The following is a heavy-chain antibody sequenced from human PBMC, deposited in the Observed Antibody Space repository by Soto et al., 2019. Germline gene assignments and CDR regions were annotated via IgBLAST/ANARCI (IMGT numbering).Heavy chain of an antibody. D-gene: IGHD2-2*01. CDR2: IYYSGST. J-gene: IGHJ6*02. CDR3: ARVHCSSTSCYGGNYYGMDV. Sequence: SETLSLTCTVSGGSVSSGSYYWSWIRQPPGKGLEWIGYIYYSGSTNYNPSLKSRVTISVDTSKNQYSLKLSSVTAADTAVYYCARVHCSSTSCYGGNYYGMDVWGQGTTVTVSS. V-gene: IGHV4-61*01. CDR1: GGSVSSGSYY.